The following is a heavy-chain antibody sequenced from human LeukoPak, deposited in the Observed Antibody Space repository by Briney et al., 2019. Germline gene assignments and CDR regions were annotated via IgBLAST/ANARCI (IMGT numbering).Heavy chain of an antibody. CDR1: GFTFTSSA. CDR2: IVVGSGNT. J-gene: IGHJ6*02. D-gene: IGHD3-9*01. V-gene: IGHV1-58*02. CDR3: AGDLRYFDWLLPSGMDV. Sequence: SVKVSCKASGFTFTSSAMQRVRQARGQRLEWIGWIVVGSGNTNYAQKFQERVTITRDMSTSTAYMELSSLRFEDTAVYYCAGDLRYFDWLLPSGMDVWGQGTTVTVSS.